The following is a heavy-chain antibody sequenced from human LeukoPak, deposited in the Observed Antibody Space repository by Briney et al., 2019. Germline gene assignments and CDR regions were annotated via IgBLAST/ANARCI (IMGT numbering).Heavy chain of an antibody. Sequence: ASVKVSCKASGYTFTSYGISWVRQAPGQGLEWTGWISAYNGNTNYAQKLQGRVTMTTDTSTSTAYMELRSLRSDDTAVYYCARDLGSGYDFWSGYYILSFDYWGQGTLVTVSS. CDR3: ARDLGSGYDFWSGYYILSFDY. CDR1: GYTFTSYG. J-gene: IGHJ4*02. CDR2: ISAYNGNT. D-gene: IGHD3-3*01. V-gene: IGHV1-18*01.